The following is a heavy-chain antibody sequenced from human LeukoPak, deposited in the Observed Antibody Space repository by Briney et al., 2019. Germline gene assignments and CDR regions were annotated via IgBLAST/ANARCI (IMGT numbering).Heavy chain of an antibody. J-gene: IGHJ4*02. V-gene: IGHV3-21*01. Sequence: PGGSLRLSCAASGFSFSSYSMSWVRQAPGKGLEWVSSISSSSSYIYYADSVKGRFTISRDNAKNSLYLQMNSLRAEDTAVYYCARDLSPAAAAIDYWGQGTLVTVSS. CDR2: ISSSSSYI. CDR3: ARDLSPAAAAIDY. CDR1: GFSFSSYS. D-gene: IGHD6-25*01.